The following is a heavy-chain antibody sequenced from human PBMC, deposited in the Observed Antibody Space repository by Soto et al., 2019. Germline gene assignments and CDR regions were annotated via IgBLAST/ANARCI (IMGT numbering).Heavy chain of an antibody. Sequence: ASVKVSCKASGYTFTSYGISWVRQAPGQGLEWMGWISAYNGNTNYAQKLQGRVTMTTDTSTTTAYMELSSLRSEDTALYYCARNAPGTTVLDFWGQGILVTVSS. CDR3: ARNAPGTTVLDF. CDR1: GYTFTSYG. V-gene: IGHV1-18*01. CDR2: ISAYNGNT. J-gene: IGHJ4*02. D-gene: IGHD1-7*01.